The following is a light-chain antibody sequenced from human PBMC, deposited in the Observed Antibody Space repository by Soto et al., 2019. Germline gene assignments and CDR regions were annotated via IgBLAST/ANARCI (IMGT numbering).Light chain of an antibody. CDR1: TGAVTSGHY. CDR2: DTS. CDR3: CSYAGTYTWV. J-gene: IGLJ3*02. Sequence: QAVVTQEPSLTVSPGGTVTLTCGSSTGAVTSGHYPYWFQQKPGQAPRTLIYDTSNKHSWTPARFSGSKSGNTASLTISGLQTEDEAAYYCCSYAGTYTWVFGGGTKLTVL. V-gene: IGLV7-46*01.